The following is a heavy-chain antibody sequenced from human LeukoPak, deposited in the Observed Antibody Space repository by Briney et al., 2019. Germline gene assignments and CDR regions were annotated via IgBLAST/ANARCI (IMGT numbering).Heavy chain of an antibody. D-gene: IGHD3-10*01. CDR3: ASGGPSN. V-gene: IGHV4-38-2*02. CDR1: GYSISSGYY. J-gene: IGHJ4*02. CDR2: IYHSGST. Sequence: PSETLSLTCTVSGYSISSGYYWGWIRQPPGKGLEWIGSIYHSGSTYYNPSLKSRVTISVDTSKNQFSLKLSSVTAADTAVYYCASGGPSNWGQGTLVTVSS.